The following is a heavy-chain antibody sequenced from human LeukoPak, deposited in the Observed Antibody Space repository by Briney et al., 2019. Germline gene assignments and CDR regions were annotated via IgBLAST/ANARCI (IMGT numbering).Heavy chain of an antibody. V-gene: IGHV3-48*01. J-gene: IGHJ6*03. CDR1: GFTFSSYS. Sequence: GGSLRLSCAASGFTFSSYSMNWVRQAPGKGLEWVSYISSSSTIYYADSVKGRFTISRDNAKNSLYLQMNSLRAEDTAVYYCAHSNSYYYYYMDVWGKGTTVTVSS. CDR2: ISSSSTI. CDR3: AHSNSYYYYYMDV. D-gene: IGHD4-11*01.